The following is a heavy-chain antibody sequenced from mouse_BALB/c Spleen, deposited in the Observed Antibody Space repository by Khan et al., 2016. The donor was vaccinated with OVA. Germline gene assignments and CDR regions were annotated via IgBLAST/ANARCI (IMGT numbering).Heavy chain of an antibody. J-gene: IGHJ4*01. CDR1: GYSITSNYA. D-gene: IGHD1-2*01. V-gene: IGHV3-2*02. CDR2: ISYSGST. Sequence: EVQLQESGPGLVKPSQSLSLTCTVTGYSITSNYAWNWIRQFPGNKLEWMGYISYSGSTNYNPSLKSRISITRDTSKNQFFLQLNSMTTEDTATYYCAKGHYNGYSMDYWGQGTSIAVSA. CDR3: AKGHYNGYSMDY.